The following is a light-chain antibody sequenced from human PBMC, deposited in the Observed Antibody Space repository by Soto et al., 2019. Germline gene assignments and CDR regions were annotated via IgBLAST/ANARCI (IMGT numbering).Light chain of an antibody. J-gene: IGKJ5*01. CDR2: DAS. CDR3: QQYYNWPRT. V-gene: IGKV3D-15*01. Sequence: IVLTQSPATLSLSPGERATLSCRASQSVSSYLAWYQQKPGQAPRLLIYDASNRATGIPARFSGSGSGTEFTLTINSLQAEDCAVYYCQQYYNWPRTFGQGTRLEIK. CDR1: QSVSSY.